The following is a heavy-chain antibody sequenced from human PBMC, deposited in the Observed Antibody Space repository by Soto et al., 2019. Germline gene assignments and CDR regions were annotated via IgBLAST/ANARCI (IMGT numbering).Heavy chain of an antibody. CDR1: GFTSDDYDYA. Sequence: GGSLRLSCTFSGFTSDDYDYALTWVRQAPGKGLQWLGLIRGSTYGGTTEYAASVKGRFTISRDDSKGITYLQMDSLKTEDTAVYYCSRDGDFYGLDVWGQGTTVTVS. CDR3: SRDGDFYGLDV. V-gene: IGHV3-49*04. CDR2: IRGSTYGGTT. J-gene: IGHJ6*02. D-gene: IGHD3-3*01.